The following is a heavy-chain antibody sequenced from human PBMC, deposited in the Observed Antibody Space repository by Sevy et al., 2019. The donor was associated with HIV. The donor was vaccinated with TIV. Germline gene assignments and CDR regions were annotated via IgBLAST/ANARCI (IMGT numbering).Heavy chain of an antibody. CDR3: ATASSGWPYYFDY. CDR2: IIPIFGTA. CDR1: GVTFSSYA. V-gene: IGHV1-69*13. J-gene: IGHJ4*02. D-gene: IGHD6-19*01. Sequence: ASVRVSCKASGVTFSSYAISWVRQAPGQGLEWMGGIIPIFGTANYAQKFQGRVTITADESTSTAYMELSSLRSEDTDVYYCATASSGWPYYFDYWGQGTLVTVSS.